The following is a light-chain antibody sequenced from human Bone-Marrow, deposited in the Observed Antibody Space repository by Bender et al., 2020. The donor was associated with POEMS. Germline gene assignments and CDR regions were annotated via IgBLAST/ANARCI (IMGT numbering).Light chain of an antibody. J-gene: IGLJ2*01. V-gene: IGLV3-1*01. CDR1: KLGEEY. CDR3: QAWDGSIVV. Sequence: SYELTQPPSVSVSPGQTATITCSGEKLGEEYACWYQQKPGQSPVVVIYQDTKRPSGIPERFSGSTSGNTASLTISGTQTMDEADYYCQAWDGSIVVFGGGTKLTVL. CDR2: QDT.